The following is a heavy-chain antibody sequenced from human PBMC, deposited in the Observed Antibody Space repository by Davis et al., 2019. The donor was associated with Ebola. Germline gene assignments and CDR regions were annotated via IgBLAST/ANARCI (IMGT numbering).Heavy chain of an antibody. CDR1: GGSITNYY. V-gene: IGHV4-59*01. CDR2: FYYSGST. CDR3: ARARPSAGPLDY. Sequence: MPSETLSLTCTVSGGSITNYYLNWIRQPPGKGLEWIGYFYYSGSTNYNPSLKGRVTISGDTSKNQFSLRLSSVTAADTAVYYCARARPSAGPLDYWGQGTLVTVSS. J-gene: IGHJ4*02. D-gene: IGHD6-13*01.